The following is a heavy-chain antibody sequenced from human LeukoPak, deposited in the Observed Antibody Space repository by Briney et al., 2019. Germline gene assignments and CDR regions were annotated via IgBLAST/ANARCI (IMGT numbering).Heavy chain of an antibody. CDR1: GFTFSSYD. J-gene: IGHJ4*02. V-gene: IGHV3-23*01. CDR2: LSGSGGST. Sequence: PGGSLRLSCAASGFTFSSYDMSWVRQAPGKGLEWVSTLSGSGGSTYYADSVKGRFTSSRDSPKNTLYLQMNSLRVEDTAVYFCAKRGVVIRVVLVGFHKEAYYFDSWDQGALVTVSS. CDR3: AKRGVVIRVVLVGFHKEAYYFDS. D-gene: IGHD3-10*01.